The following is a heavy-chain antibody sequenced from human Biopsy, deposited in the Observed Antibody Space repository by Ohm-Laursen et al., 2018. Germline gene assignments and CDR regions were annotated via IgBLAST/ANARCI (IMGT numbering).Heavy chain of an antibody. D-gene: IGHD3-16*01. CDR1: GGSFSGYY. V-gene: IGHV4-34*01. J-gene: IGHJ6*01. CDR2: INHRGST. CDR3: ARAVDYYDPYYYYGLDV. Sequence: GTLSLTWVVYGGSFSGYYWSWIRQPPGQGLEWIGEINHRGSTNYNPSLKSRVTISVDTSKNQFSLKLRSVTAADTAVYYCARAVDYYDPYYYYGLDVWGQGTTVTVSS.